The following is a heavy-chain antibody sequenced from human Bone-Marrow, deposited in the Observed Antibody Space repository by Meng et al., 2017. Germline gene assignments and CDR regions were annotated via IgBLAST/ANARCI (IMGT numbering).Heavy chain of an antibody. CDR1: GLPFSNYW. J-gene: IGHJ3*02. CDR2: IRQDGSEK. D-gene: IGHD3-16*01. V-gene: IGHV3-7*01. Sequence: GESPKISCAASGLPFSNYWMNWVRQAPGKGLEWVANIRQDGSEKYYVASVEGRFTISRDNAQKSLFLQRNSLRVEDTAVYYCASNPPYSAFDIWGQGTMVTVSS. CDR3: ASNPPYSAFDI.